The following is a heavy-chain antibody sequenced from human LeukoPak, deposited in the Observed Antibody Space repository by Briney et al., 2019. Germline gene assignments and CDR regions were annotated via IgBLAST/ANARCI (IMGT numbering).Heavy chain of an antibody. J-gene: IGHJ4*02. CDR1: GGSTISINW. CDR3: AVTNYYDSDGYYYGFGY. Sequence: PSETLSLTCDVSGGSTISINWWSWVRQPPGKGLEWIGEIFHSGSTNYNPSLKSRVTISVDKSKNQFSLNLSSVTAADTAVYFCAVTNYYDSDGYYYGFGYWGQGTLVTVSS. CDR2: IFHSGST. V-gene: IGHV4-4*02. D-gene: IGHD3-22*01.